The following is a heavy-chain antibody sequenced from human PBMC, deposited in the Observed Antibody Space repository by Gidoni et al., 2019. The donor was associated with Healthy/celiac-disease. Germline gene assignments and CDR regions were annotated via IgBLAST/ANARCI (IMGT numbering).Heavy chain of an antibody. V-gene: IGHV4-59*01. D-gene: IGHD4-4*01. Sequence: QVQLQESGPGLVKPSETLSLTCTVSGGSISSYYWSWIRQPPGKGLEWIGYIYYSGSTNYNPSLKSRVTISVDTSKNQFSLKLSSVTAADTAVYYCARGGEKLTVTTPEHHKYYYYYGMDVWGQGTTVTVSS. CDR2: IYYSGST. CDR1: GGSISSYY. CDR3: ARGGEKLTVTTPEHHKYYYYYGMDV. J-gene: IGHJ6*02.